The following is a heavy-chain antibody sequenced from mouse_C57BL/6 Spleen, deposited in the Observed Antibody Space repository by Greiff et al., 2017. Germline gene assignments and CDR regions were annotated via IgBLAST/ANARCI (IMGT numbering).Heavy chain of an antibody. V-gene: IGHV5-4*01. CDR2: ISDGGSYT. CDR3: ARDASDGYYFHFDY. D-gene: IGHD2-3*01. Sequence: EVKLVESGGGLVKPGGSLKLSCAASGFTFSSYAMSWVRQTPEKRLEWVATISDGGSYTYYPDNVKGRFTISRDNAKNNLYLQMSHLKSEDTAMYYCARDASDGYYFHFDYWGQGTTLTVSS. J-gene: IGHJ2*01. CDR1: GFTFSSYA.